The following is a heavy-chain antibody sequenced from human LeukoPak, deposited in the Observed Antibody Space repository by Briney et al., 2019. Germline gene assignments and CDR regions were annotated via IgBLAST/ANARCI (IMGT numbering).Heavy chain of an antibody. V-gene: IGHV3-23*01. CDR2: ISGSGGST. D-gene: IGHD2-2*01. J-gene: IGHJ3*02. Sequence: GGSLRLSCAASGFTFSSYAMSWVRQAPGKGLGWVSAISGSGGSTYYADSVKGRFTISRDNSKNTLYLQMNSLRAEDTAVYYCAKGLSMTRAFDIWGQGTMVTVSS. CDR3: AKGLSMTRAFDI. CDR1: GFTFSSYA.